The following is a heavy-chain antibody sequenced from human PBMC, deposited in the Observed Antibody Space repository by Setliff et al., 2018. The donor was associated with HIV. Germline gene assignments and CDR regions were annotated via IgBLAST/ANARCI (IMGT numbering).Heavy chain of an antibody. V-gene: IGHV4-4*02. CDR3: ASQSYDYVWGSYRYTSLDY. CDR2: IYHSEYT. J-gene: IGHJ4*02. Sequence: SETLSLTCAVSGGSISSDNWWTWVRQPPGKGLEWIGEIYHSEYTNYNASLKSRVSMSVDKSKNQFSLKLTSVTAADTAVYYCASQSYDYVWGSYRYTSLDYWGQGTLVTVSS. D-gene: IGHD3-16*02. CDR1: GGSISSDNW.